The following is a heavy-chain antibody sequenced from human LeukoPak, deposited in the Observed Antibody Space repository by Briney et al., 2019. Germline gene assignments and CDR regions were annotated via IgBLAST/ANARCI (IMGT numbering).Heavy chain of an antibody. CDR2: ISSSSSYI. Sequence: GGSLRLSCAASGFTFSSYGMHWVRQAPGKGLEWVSSISSSSSYIYYADSVKGRFTISRDNAKNSLYLQMNSLRAEDTAVYYCARERGYQLLSDAFDIWGQGTMVTVSS. CDR1: GFTFSSYG. V-gene: IGHV3-21*01. J-gene: IGHJ3*02. D-gene: IGHD2-2*01. CDR3: ARERGYQLLSDAFDI.